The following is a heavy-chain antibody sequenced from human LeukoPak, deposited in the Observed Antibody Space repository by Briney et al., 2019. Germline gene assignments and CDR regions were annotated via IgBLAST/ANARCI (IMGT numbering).Heavy chain of an antibody. J-gene: IGHJ6*02. CDR2: IYSGGST. Sequence: PGGSLRLSCAASGFTVNNNYMSWVRQAPGKGLEWVSVIYSGGSTYYADSVKGRFTISRDNSKNTVYLQMISLRAEDTAVYYCAREGEHYVGVEYYYYGMDVWGQGTTVTVS. V-gene: IGHV3-66*01. CDR1: GFTVNNNY. D-gene: IGHD1-26*01. CDR3: AREGEHYVGVEYYYYGMDV.